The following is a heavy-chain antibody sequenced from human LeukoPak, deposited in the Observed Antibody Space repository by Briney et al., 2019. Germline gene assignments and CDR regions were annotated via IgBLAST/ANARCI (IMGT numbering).Heavy chain of an antibody. CDR2: IRYDGSNK. CDR3: AKDRIGYCSGGSCYSGVPPAYYYYGMDV. V-gene: IGHV3-30*02. J-gene: IGHJ6*02. D-gene: IGHD2-15*01. Sequence: PGGSLRLSCAASGFTFSSYAMGWVRQAPGKGLEWVAFIRYDGSNKYYADSVKGRFTISRDNSKNTLYLQMNSLRAEDTAVYYCAKDRIGYCSGGSCYSGVPPAYYYYGMDVWGQGTTVTVSS. CDR1: GFTFSSYA.